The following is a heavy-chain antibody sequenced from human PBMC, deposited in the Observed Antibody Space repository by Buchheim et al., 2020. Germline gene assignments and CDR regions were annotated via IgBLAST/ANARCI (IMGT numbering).Heavy chain of an antibody. J-gene: IGHJ4*02. CDR3: ARVVAVAATVGDY. CDR2: IYHSGST. CDR1: GGSVSDGSYY. V-gene: IGHV4-61*01. Sequence: QVQLQESGPGLVKPSETLSLTCTVSGGSVSDGSYYWSWIRQPPGKGLEWIGYIYHSGSTNYNPSLKSRVTISVDTPKNQFSLKLNSVTAADTVVYYCARVVAVAATVGDYWGQGTL. D-gene: IGHD2-15*01.